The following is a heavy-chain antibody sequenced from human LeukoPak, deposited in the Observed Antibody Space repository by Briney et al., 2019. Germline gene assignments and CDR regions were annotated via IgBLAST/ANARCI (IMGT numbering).Heavy chain of an antibody. D-gene: IGHD6-13*01. Sequence: GGSLRLSCAASGFTFSSYSMNWVRQAPGKGLEWVSYISSSSSTIYYADSVKGRFTISRDNAKNSLYLQMNSLRAEDTAVYYCARDQGHSSSWYAGRAFDIWGQGTMVTVSS. CDR2: ISSSSSTI. V-gene: IGHV3-48*04. J-gene: IGHJ3*02. CDR1: GFTFSSYS. CDR3: ARDQGHSSSWYAGRAFDI.